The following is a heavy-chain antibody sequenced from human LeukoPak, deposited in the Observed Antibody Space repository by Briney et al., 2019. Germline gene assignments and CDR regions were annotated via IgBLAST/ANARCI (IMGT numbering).Heavy chain of an antibody. CDR1: GGSFSGYY. CDR3: ARVTRMVRGVITPRFDY. J-gene: IGHJ4*02. D-gene: IGHD3-10*01. Sequence: SETLSLTCAVYGGSFSGYYWTWIRQPPGKGLEWIGEINHSGSTNYNPSLKSRVTISVDTSKNQFSLKLSSVTAADTAVYYCARVTRMVRGVITPRFDYWGQGTLVTVSS. V-gene: IGHV4-34*01. CDR2: INHSGST.